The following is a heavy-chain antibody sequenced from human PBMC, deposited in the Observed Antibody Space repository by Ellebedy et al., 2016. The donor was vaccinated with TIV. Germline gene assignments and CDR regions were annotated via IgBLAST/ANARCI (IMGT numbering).Heavy chain of an antibody. D-gene: IGHD3-10*01. Sequence: ASVKVSCXASGYTFTSYDINWVRQATGQGLEWMGWMNPNSGNTGYAQKFQGRVTMTRNTSISTAYMELSSLRSEDTAVYYCASSYGSGSYYFDPDYYYYGMDVWGQGTTVTVSS. CDR3: ASSYGSGSYYFDPDYYYYGMDV. CDR2: MNPNSGNT. V-gene: IGHV1-8*01. CDR1: GYTFTSYD. J-gene: IGHJ6*02.